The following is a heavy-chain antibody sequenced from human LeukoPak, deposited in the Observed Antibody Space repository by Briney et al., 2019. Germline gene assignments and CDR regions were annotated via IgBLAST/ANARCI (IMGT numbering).Heavy chain of an antibody. CDR1: GFPFSSYA. CDR3: AKVSGIAAAGTLGY. J-gene: IGHJ4*02. D-gene: IGHD6-13*01. Sequence: PGGSLRLLCAASGFPFSSYAMSWVRQAPGKGLEWVSAISGSGGSTYYADSVKGRFTISRDNSKNTLYLQMNSLRAEDTAVYYCAKVSGIAAAGTLGYWGQGTLVTVSS. V-gene: IGHV3-23*01. CDR2: ISGSGGST.